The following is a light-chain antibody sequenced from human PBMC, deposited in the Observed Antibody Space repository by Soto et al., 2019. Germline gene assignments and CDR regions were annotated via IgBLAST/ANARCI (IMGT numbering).Light chain of an antibody. CDR3: QPLNSYPLT. J-gene: IGKJ4*01. V-gene: IGKV1-9*01. CDR2: AAS. CDR1: QGISSY. Sequence: DIQLTESPSFLSASVGDRVTITCRASQGISSYLAWYQQKPGKAPKLLIYAASTLQSGVPSRFSGSGSGTEFTLTIVSLQPEDFATYYCQPLNSYPLTFGGGTKVHIK.